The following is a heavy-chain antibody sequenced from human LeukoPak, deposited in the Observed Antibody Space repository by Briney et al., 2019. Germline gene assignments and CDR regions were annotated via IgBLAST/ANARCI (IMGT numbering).Heavy chain of an antibody. CDR3: ARGSEVGALDY. V-gene: IGHV4-4*02. J-gene: IGHJ4*02. CDR1: GGSITSNH. D-gene: IGHD1-26*01. CDR2: VHHSGGT. Sequence: SETLSLTCTVSGGSITSNHWSWVRQPPGKGLEWIGQVHHSGGTSYNPSLRSRVTISIDKSKNQFSLQLNSVTPEDTAVYYCARGSEVGALDYWGQGTLVTVSS.